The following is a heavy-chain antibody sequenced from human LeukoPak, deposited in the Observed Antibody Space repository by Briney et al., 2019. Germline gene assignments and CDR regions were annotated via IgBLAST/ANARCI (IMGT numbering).Heavy chain of an antibody. D-gene: IGHD5-18*01. CDR2: IIPIFGTA. CDR3: ARSEDTAMAPGPYY. J-gene: IGHJ4*02. Sequence: GSLVKVSCKASGGTFSSYAISWVRQAPGQGLEWMGGIIPIFGTANYAQKFQGRVTITTDESTSTAYMELSSLRSEDTAVYYCARSEDTAMAPGPYYWGQGTLVTVSS. V-gene: IGHV1-69*05. CDR1: GGTFSSYA.